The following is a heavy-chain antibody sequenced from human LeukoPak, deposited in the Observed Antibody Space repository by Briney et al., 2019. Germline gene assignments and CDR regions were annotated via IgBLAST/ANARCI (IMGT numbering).Heavy chain of an antibody. V-gene: IGHV3-48*04. CDR2: ISSRSSTI. CDR3: VSGDYGNY. Sequence: GGSLRLSCAASGFTFSSYSMNWVRQAPGKGLEWVSYISSRSSTIYYADSVKGRFTISRDNAKNTLFLQMNSLRVEDTALYYCVSGDYGNYWGQGTLVTVSS. D-gene: IGHD4-17*01. CDR1: GFTFSSYS. J-gene: IGHJ4*02.